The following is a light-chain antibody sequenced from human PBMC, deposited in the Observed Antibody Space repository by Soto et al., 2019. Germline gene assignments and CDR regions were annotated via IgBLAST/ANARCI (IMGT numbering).Light chain of an antibody. CDR3: QTWDNNIKI. CDR1: KVGDKY. V-gene: IGLV3-1*01. CDR2: QNN. Sequence: SYELTQTPSVSVCPGQTASITCSGDKVGDKYVCWYQQKAGQSPILVIYQNNQRPSGIPERFSGSNSGNTATLTISGTQAMDEADYYCQTWDNNIKIFGGRTKLTVL. J-gene: IGLJ2*01.